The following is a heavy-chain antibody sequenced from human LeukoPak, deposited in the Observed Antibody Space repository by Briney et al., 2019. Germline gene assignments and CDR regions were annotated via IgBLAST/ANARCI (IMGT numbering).Heavy chain of an antibody. J-gene: IGHJ4*02. CDR2: LHSSGET. CDR3: ATMFGESSDFDH. D-gene: IGHD3-10*02. Sequence: SETLSLTCVVSGGSISAYYWNWIRQPAGKGLEWIGRLHSSGETTSNPSLMSQASMSLDTSRTHFTLKLTSVTAADTAIYYCATMFGESSDFDHWGQGTLVTVSS. CDR1: GGSISAYY. V-gene: IGHV4-4*07.